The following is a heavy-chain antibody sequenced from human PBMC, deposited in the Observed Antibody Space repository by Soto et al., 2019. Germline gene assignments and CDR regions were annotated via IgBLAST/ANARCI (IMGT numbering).Heavy chain of an antibody. Sequence: SETLSLTCTVSGGSISSYYWSWIRQPPGKGLEWIGYIYYSGSTNYNPSLKSRVTISVDTSKNQFSLKLSSVTAADTAVFYCASIMGDYVGNYYYGMDVWGQGTTVTVS. CDR1: GGSISSYY. D-gene: IGHD4-17*01. CDR3: ASIMGDYVGNYYYGMDV. CDR2: IYYSGST. V-gene: IGHV4-59*01. J-gene: IGHJ6*02.